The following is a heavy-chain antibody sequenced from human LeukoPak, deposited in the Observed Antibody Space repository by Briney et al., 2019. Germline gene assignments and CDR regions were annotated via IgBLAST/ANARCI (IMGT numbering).Heavy chain of an antibody. Sequence: GGSLRLSCAASGFTFSSYGMHWVRQAPGKGLEWVAVISYDGSNKYYADSVKGRFTISRDNSKNTLYLQMNSLRAEDTAVYYCAKESTDTALDYWGQGTLVTVSS. J-gene: IGHJ4*02. V-gene: IGHV3-30*18. CDR3: AKESTDTALDY. CDR2: ISYDGSNK. D-gene: IGHD5-18*01. CDR1: GFTFSSYG.